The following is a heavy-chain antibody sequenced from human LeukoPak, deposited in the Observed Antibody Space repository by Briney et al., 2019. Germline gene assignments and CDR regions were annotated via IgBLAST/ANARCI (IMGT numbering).Heavy chain of an antibody. V-gene: IGHV4-4*07. J-gene: IGHJ4*02. CDR1: GDSINNYY. Sequence: SETLSLTCAVSGDSINNYYWSWIRQPAGKGLEWIGRIHTSGTNYNPSLKSRVTLSVDTSKNHFSLKLNSVTAADTAVYYCAREVELGGSDIVVVIANYWGQGTLVTVSS. CDR3: AREVELGGSDIVVVIANY. D-gene: IGHD2-21*01. CDR2: IHTSGT.